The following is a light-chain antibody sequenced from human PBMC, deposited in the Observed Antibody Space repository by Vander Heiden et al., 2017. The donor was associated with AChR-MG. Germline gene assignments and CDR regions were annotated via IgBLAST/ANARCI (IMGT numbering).Light chain of an antibody. V-gene: IGKV1-39*01. J-gene: IGKJ1*01. Sequence: DIQMTQSLDSLSASVGDRVTITCRASQSVSFYLNWYQQKPGKAPKLLIYGASDLQSGVSSKFSDTRSGTDFTLTISDLQPEDFATYYCQQSDTTPWTFGQGTKVEIK. CDR3: QQSDTTPWT. CDR2: GAS. CDR1: QSVSFY.